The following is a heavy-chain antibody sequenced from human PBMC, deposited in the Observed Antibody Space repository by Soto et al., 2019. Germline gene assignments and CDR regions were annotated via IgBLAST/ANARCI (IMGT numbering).Heavy chain of an antibody. D-gene: IGHD3-9*01. CDR1: GGSIGGGGDY. V-gene: IGHV4-31*03. CDR2: IYYSGST. Sequence: PSETLSLTCTVSGGSIGGGGDYWSWIRQHPGKGLEWIGYIYYSGSTYYNPSLKSRVTISVDTSKNQFSLKLSSVTAADTAVYYCARVKGYDILTGYRYYYGMDVWGQGTTVTVSS. J-gene: IGHJ6*02. CDR3: ARVKGYDILTGYRYYYGMDV.